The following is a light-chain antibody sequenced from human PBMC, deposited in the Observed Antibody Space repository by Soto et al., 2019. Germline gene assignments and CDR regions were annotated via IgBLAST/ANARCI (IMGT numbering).Light chain of an antibody. J-gene: IGKJ1*01. CDR1: QSISSW. CDR3: QQYDSYSWT. CDR2: DAS. V-gene: IGKV1-5*01. Sequence: DIQMTHSPSTLSSSVGDRVTITCRASQSISSWLAWYQQKPGKAPKLLIFDASSLKRGVPSRFSGSGSGTEFTLTISSLQPDDFATYYCQQYDSYSWTVGQGTKVDIK.